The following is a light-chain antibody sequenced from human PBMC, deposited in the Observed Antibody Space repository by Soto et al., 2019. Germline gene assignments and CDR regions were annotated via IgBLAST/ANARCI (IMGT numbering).Light chain of an antibody. Sequence: EIVMTQSPFTLSVSPGERVTLSCRASQSVSSYLAWYQQKPGQPPRLLIQGASTRATGIPDRFSGSGSGTDFTLTISRLEPEDFAVYYCQQYGSSPWTFGQGTKVDIK. CDR3: QQYGSSPWT. V-gene: IGKV3-20*01. CDR2: GAS. CDR1: QSVSSY. J-gene: IGKJ1*01.